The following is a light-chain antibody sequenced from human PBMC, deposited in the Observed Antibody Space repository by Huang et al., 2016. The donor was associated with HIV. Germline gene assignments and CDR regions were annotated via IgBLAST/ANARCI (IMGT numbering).Light chain of an antibody. V-gene: IGKV4-1*01. CDR3: QQYYTSPQT. CDR1: QSVLSSATNKNY. CDR2: WAS. J-gene: IGKJ1*01. Sequence: DIVMTQSPDSLAVSLGEAATLTCWSSQSVLSSATNKNYLAWFQQKSGQSPKVLMFWASTREAGVPDRFRGSGSGTHFTLTINNVKTEDVAIYYCQQYYTSPQTFGPGTRVEI.